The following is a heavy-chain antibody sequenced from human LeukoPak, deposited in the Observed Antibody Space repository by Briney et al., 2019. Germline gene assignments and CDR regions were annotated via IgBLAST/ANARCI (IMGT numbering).Heavy chain of an antibody. CDR1: GGTFSSYA. D-gene: IGHD3-10*01. J-gene: IGHJ4*02. Sequence: ASVKVSCKASGGTFSSYAISWVRQAPGQGLEWMGGIIPIFGTANYAQKFQGRVTITADESTSTAYMELSSLRSEDTAVYYCARYYGSGSYYFAAAFDYWGQGTLVTVSS. CDR3: ARYYGSGSYYFAAAFDY. V-gene: IGHV1-69*13. CDR2: IIPIFGTA.